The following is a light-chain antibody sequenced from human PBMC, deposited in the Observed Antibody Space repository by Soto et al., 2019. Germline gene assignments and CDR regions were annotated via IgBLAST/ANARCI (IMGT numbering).Light chain of an antibody. V-gene: IGKV1-8*01. CDR1: QGISSY. CDR2: AAS. CDR3: QQYCSYPRT. J-gene: IGKJ1*01. Sequence: AIRMTQSPSSFSASTGDRVTITCRASQGISSYLAWYQQKPGKAPKLLIYAASTLQSGVPSRFSGSGSGTDFTLTISCLLSEDFATYYCQQYCSYPRTFGQGTKV.